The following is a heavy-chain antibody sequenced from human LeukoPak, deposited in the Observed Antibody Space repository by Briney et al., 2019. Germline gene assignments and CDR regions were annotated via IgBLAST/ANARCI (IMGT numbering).Heavy chain of an antibody. CDR3: AKDLNYYGSGSYDY. CDR1: GFTFDDYA. D-gene: IGHD3-10*01. V-gene: IGHV3-43D*03. Sequence: PGGSLRLSCAASGFTFDDYAMHWVRQAPGKGLEWVSLISWDGGSTYYADSVKGRFTISRDNSKNSLYLQMNSLRAEDTALYYCAKDLNYYGSGSYDYWGQGTLVTVSS. J-gene: IGHJ4*02. CDR2: ISWDGGST.